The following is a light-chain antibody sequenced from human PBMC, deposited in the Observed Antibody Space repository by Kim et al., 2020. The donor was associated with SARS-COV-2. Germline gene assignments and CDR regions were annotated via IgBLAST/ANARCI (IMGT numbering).Light chain of an antibody. CDR2: DAS. CDR3: QQYDNLPIT. V-gene: IGKV1-33*01. CDR1: QDISNY. Sequence: ESRGDRVTITCQASQDISNYLNWYQQKPGRAPKLLIYDASNLETGVPSRFSGRGSGTDFTFTISSLQPEDIATYYCQQYDNLPITFGRGTRLEIK. J-gene: IGKJ5*01.